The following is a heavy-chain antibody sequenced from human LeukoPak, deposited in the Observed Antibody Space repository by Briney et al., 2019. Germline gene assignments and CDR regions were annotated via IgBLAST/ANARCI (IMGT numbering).Heavy chain of an antibody. Sequence: GGSLRLSCAASGFTVSSNYMSWVRQAPGKGLEWVSVIYSGGSTYYADSVKGRFTISRDNSKNTLYLQMNSLRAEGTAVYYCARHNTGYSDSSGGYYFDYRGQGTLVTVSS. J-gene: IGHJ4*02. CDR2: IYSGGST. V-gene: IGHV3-66*04. CDR1: GFTVSSNY. D-gene: IGHD6-19*01. CDR3: ARHNTGYSDSSGGYYFDY.